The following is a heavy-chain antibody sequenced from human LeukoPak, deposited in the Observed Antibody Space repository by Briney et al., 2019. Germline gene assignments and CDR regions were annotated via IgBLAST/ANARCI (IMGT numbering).Heavy chain of an antibody. CDR3: ARIGGSDWNYGY. Sequence: SETLSLTCTVSGGSISSSSYYWGWIRQPPGKGLEWIGSIYYSGSTYYNPSLKSRVTISVDTSKNQFSLKLSSVTAADTAVYYCARIGGSDWNYGYWGQGTLVTVSS. V-gene: IGHV4-39*01. J-gene: IGHJ4*02. D-gene: IGHD1-7*01. CDR1: GGSISSSSYY. CDR2: IYYSGST.